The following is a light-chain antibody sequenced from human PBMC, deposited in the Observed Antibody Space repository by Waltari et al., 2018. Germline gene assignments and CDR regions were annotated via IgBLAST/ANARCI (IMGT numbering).Light chain of an antibody. CDR3: CSYGGSKLI. CDR2: EVT. J-gene: IGLJ2*01. V-gene: IGLV2-11*01. CDR1: SSDVGGYNY. Sequence: QSALTQPRSVSGSPGQSVTISCTGTSSDVGGYNYVSWYQQYPGKAPKLMIYEVTKRPSGVPDRFSGSESGNTASLTISGLQAEDEADYYCCSYGGSKLIFGGGTKLTVL.